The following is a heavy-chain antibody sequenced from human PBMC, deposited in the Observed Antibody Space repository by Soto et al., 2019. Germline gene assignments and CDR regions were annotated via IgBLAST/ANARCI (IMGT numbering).Heavy chain of an antibody. J-gene: IGHJ4*01. CDR2: MSYDGRNI. CDR3: ARVPGDSFDYFDS. D-gene: IGHD7-27*01. Sequence: GGSLRISCAASGFTFRGFTIHWVRPVPGKGLEWMAVMSYDGRNIYYADSVKGRFTISRDNSKSTLYLQMSRLRAEDTAVYYCARVPGDSFDYFDSWGHGTLVTVSS. V-gene: IGHV3-30*04. CDR1: GFTFRGFT.